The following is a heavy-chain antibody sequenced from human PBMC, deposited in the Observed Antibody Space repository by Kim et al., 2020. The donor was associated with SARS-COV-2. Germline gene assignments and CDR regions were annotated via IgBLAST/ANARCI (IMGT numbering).Heavy chain of an antibody. CDR2: ISAYNGNT. D-gene: IGHD2-2*01. CDR1: GYTFTSYG. V-gene: IGHV1-18*04. Sequence: ASVKVSCKASGYTFTSYGISWVRQAPGQGLEWMGWISAYNGNTNYAQKLQGRVTMTTDTSTSTAYMELRSLRSDDTAVYYCARDIMLGIVVVPAAMEDAFDIWGQGTMVTVSS. CDR3: ARDIMLGIVVVPAAMEDAFDI. J-gene: IGHJ3*02.